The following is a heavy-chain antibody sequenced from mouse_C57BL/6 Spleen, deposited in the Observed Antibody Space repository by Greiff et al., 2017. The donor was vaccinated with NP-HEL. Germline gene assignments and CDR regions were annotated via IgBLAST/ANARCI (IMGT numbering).Heavy chain of an antibody. CDR3: ARMGTGAMDY. CDR2: IYPGDGDT. Sequence: QVQLQQSGPELVKPGASVKISCKASGYAFSSSWMNWVKQRPGKGLEWIGRIYPGDGDTNYNGKFKGKATLTADKSSSTAYMQLSSLTSEDSAVYFCARMGTGAMDYWGQGTSVTVSS. V-gene: IGHV1-82*01. J-gene: IGHJ4*01. D-gene: IGHD3-3*01. CDR1: GYAFSSSW.